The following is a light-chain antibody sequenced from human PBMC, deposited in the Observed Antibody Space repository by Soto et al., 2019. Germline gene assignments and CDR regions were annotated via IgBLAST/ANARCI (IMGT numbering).Light chain of an antibody. CDR2: DSS. V-gene: IGKV3-11*01. J-gene: IGKJ2*01. CDR3: HQRSIWPRT. CDR1: QSVSRTS. Sequence: EIVLTQSPATLSLSPGERATLSCRASQSVSRTSLTWLQQKPGQPPRPLIYDSSTRAAGIPARFSGSGSGTDFTLTISRLEPEDFAVYYCHQRSIWPRTFGQGTKVE.